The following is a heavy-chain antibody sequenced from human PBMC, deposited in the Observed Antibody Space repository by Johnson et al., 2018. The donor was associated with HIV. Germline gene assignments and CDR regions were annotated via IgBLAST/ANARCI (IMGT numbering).Heavy chain of an antibody. J-gene: IGHJ3*02. CDR1: GFTFSDYY. V-gene: IGHV3-11*04. D-gene: IGHD1-26*01. Sequence: VQLVESGGGLVQPGRSLRLSCAASGFTFSDYYMSWIRQAPGKGLEWVSYISSSGSTIYYADSVKGRFTISRDNSKNTVYLQMNSLRAEDTAVYYCARDPSRSYAEVTPDARFDIWGQGTMVTVSS. CDR3: ARDPSRSYAEVTPDARFDI. CDR2: ISSSGSTI.